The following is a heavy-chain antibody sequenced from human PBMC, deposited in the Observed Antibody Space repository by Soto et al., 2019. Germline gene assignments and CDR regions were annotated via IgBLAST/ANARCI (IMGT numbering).Heavy chain of an antibody. CDR3: ARHIRGDYGDYGDYYYYYMDV. J-gene: IGHJ6*03. D-gene: IGHD4-17*01. V-gene: IGHV4-59*08. CDR2: IYYSGST. CDR1: GGSISSYY. Sequence: PSETLSLTYTVSGGSISSYYWSWIRQPPGKGLEWIGYIYYSGSTNYNPSLKSRVTISVDTSKNQFSLKLSSVTAADTAVYYCARHIRGDYGDYGDYYYYYMDVWGKGTTVTVSS.